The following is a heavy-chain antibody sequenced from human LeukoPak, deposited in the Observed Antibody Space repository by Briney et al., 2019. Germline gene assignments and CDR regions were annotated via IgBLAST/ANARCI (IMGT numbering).Heavy chain of an antibody. J-gene: IGHJ3*02. D-gene: IGHD1-14*01. CDR3: AKVPTGTADAFDI. CDR2: IRSDGSNK. Sequence: GGSLRLSCAASGFTFSGYGMHWVRQAPGKGLEWVAFIRSDGSNKYYSDSVKGRFTTSRDNSKNTLYLQMNSLRAEDTAVYYCAKVPTGTADAFDIWGQGTMVTVSS. V-gene: IGHV3-30*02. CDR1: GFTFSGYG.